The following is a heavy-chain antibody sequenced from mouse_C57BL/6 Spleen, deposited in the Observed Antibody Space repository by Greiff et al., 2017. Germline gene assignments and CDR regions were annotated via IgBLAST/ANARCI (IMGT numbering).Heavy chain of an antibody. CDR3: ARSDDYYGSSAYYFDY. CDR2: IYPGSGST. CDR1: GYTFTSYW. J-gene: IGHJ2*01. V-gene: IGHV1-55*01. D-gene: IGHD1-1*01. Sequence: VKLQQPGAELVKPGASVKMSCKASGYTFTSYWITWVKQRPGQGLEWIGDIYPGSGSTNYNEKFKSKATLTVDTSSSTAYMQLSSLTSEDSAVYYCARSDDYYGSSAYYFDYWGQGTTLTVSS.